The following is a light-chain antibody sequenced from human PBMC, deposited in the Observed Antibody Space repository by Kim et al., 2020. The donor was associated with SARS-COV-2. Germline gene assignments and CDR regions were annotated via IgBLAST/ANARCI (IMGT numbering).Light chain of an antibody. CDR3: QVWDSSSDHRVV. Sequence: NTARVSCGRNSIGSRSVLWYHQKSPPAPLLVISYDSDRPSGIPARFSGSTSGNTATLTISRVEAGDEADYYCQVWDSSSDHRVVFGGGTQLTVL. J-gene: IGLJ2*01. V-gene: IGLV3-21*04. CDR2: YDS. CDR1: SIGSRS.